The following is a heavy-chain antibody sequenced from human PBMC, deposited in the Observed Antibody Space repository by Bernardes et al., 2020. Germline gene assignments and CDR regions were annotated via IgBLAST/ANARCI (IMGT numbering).Heavy chain of an antibody. Sequence: SETLSLTCTVSGGSISSSSYYWGWIRQPPGKGLEWIGSIYYSGSTYYNPSLKSRVTISVDTSKNQFSLKLSSVTAADTAVYYCARPTGLLEWLPNWFDPWGQGTLVTVSS. J-gene: IGHJ5*02. D-gene: IGHD3-3*01. V-gene: IGHV4-39*01. CDR3: ARPTGLLEWLPNWFDP. CDR1: GGSISSSSYY. CDR2: IYYSGST.